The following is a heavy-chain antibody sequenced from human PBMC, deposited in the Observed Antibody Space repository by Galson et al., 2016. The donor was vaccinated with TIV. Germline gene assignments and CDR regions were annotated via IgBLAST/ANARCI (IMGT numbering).Heavy chain of an antibody. D-gene: IGHD1-7*01. CDR3: SRGNWNYGMGGAMDV. J-gene: IGHJ6*02. V-gene: IGHV6-1*01. Sequence: CAISGDSVSGNTAAWNWVRQSPSRGLEWLGRTCYTSKWDTDYAVSVKGRIIIRPDTSMNQVSLQLSSVIPDDTAVYYCSRGNWNYGMGGAMDVWGRGTTVTVSS. CDR1: GDSVSGNTAA. CDR2: TCYTSKWDT.